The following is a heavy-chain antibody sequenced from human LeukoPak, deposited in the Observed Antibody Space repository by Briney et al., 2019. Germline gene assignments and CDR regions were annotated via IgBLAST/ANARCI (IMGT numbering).Heavy chain of an antibody. J-gene: IGHJ4*02. CDR2: MNPNSGYT. D-gene: IGHD3-22*01. CDR1: GYTFTSHD. CDR3: ARGGSSYKDEHEEFDY. V-gene: IGHV1-8*01. Sequence: ASVKVSCKASGYTFTSHDINWVRQATGQGLEWMGWMNPNSGYTGYEQKFQGRVTMTRDTSTSTAYMELSSLRSEDTAVYYCARGGSSYKDEHEEFDYWGQGTVVTVSS.